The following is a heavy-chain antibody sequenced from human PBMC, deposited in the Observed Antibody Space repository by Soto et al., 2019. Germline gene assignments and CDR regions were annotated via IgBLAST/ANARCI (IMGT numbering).Heavy chain of an antibody. Sequence: SVTVSCKASGCTFSSYTISWVRQAPGQGREWMGWIIPILGVTNYAQKFQGGVTMTGDTSTSTAYMELSRLRSDDTAVYYCARDLTMIRFLEWLPPPYGMDVWGQGTTVTVSS. CDR1: GCTFSSYT. CDR3: ARDLTMIRFLEWLPPPYGMDV. V-gene: IGHV1-69*10. CDR2: IIPILGVT. J-gene: IGHJ6*02. D-gene: IGHD3-3*01.